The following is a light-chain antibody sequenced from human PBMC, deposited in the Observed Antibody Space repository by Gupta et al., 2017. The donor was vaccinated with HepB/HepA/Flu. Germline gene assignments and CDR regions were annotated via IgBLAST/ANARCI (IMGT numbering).Light chain of an antibody. CDR1: SSDVGGYNY. Sequence: QSALTQPRPVSGSPGQSVTISCTGTSSDVGGYNYVSWYQQHPGKAPKLMISDVSKRPSGVPDRFSGSKSGNTASLTISGLQAEDEADYYCCSYAGSYTWVFGGGTKLTVL. CDR3: CSYAGSYTWV. V-gene: IGLV2-11*01. CDR2: DVS. J-gene: IGLJ3*02.